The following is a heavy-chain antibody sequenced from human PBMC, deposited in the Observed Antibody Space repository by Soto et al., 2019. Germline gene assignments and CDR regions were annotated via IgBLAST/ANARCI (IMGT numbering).Heavy chain of an antibody. CDR1: GFPFGENA. CDR3: AKEDTSSGSLDY. D-gene: IGHD6-19*01. Sequence: GGSLRLSCAASGFPFGENAMSWVRKAPGKGLEWVSGISDSGATTYYADSVRGRFTISRDNSKNTLYLQMKSLRAEDSASYYCAKEDTSSGSLDYWGQGALVTVSS. CDR2: ISDSGATT. J-gene: IGHJ4*02. V-gene: IGHV3-23*01.